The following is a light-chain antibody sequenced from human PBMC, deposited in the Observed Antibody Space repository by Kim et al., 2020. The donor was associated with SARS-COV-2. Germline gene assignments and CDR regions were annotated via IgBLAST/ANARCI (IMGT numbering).Light chain of an antibody. CDR1: SGHSSNI. J-gene: IGLJ3*02. V-gene: IGLV4-60*03. Sequence: QPVLTQSSSASASLGSSVKLTCTLSSGHSSNIIAWHQQQPGKAPRYLMKLEGSGSYNKGSGVPDLFSGSSSGADRYLTISNLQPEDEADYYCETWDSNSWVFGGGTKVTVL. CDR3: ETWDSNSWV. CDR2: LEGSGSY.